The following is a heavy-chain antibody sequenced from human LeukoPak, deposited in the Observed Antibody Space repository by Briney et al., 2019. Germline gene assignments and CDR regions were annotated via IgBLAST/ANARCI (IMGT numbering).Heavy chain of an antibody. Sequence: GASVKVSCKASGYTFTGYYMHLVRQAPGQGLGWMGGINPNSGGTNYAQKFQGRVTMTRDTSISTAYMELSRLRSDDTAVYYCARDGCSGWCSGYDYWGQGTLVTVSS. D-gene: IGHD6-19*01. J-gene: IGHJ4*02. CDR2: INPNSGGT. CDR3: ARDGCSGWCSGYDY. V-gene: IGHV1-2*02. CDR1: GYTFTGYY.